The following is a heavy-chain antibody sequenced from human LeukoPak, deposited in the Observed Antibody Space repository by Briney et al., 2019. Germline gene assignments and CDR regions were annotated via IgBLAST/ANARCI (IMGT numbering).Heavy chain of an antibody. J-gene: IGHJ4*02. V-gene: IGHV3-23*01. D-gene: IGHD2-2*01. CDR1: GFTFNSYV. Sequence: PGGSLRLSCAASGFTFNSYVMSWVRQTPGKGLEWVSSISDSGDSTYYADSVRGRFTISRDNSKNTLYLQMHSLRAEDTAVYYCAKDLYCSSTSCALPYFDYWGQGTLVTVSS. CDR3: AKDLYCSSTSCALPYFDY. CDR2: ISDSGDST.